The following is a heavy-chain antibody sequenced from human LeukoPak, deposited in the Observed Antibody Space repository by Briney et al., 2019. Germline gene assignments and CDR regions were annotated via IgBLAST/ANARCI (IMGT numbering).Heavy chain of an antibody. CDR3: ARSYYYDSSGYSGYFDY. Sequence: SETLSLTCAVYGGSFSGYYWSWIRQPPGKGLEWIGEINHSGSTNYNPSLKSRVTISVDTSRNQFSLKLSSVTAADTAVYYCARSYYYDSSGYSGYFDYWGQGTLVTVSS. CDR2: INHSGST. CDR1: GGSFSGYY. V-gene: IGHV4-34*01. D-gene: IGHD3-22*01. J-gene: IGHJ4*02.